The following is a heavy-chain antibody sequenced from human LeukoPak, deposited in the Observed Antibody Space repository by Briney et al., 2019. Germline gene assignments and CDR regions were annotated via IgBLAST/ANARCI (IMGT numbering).Heavy chain of an antibody. J-gene: IGHJ4*02. CDR3: ARLSSTSFPFDY. V-gene: IGHV4-59*12. Sequence: SETLSLTCTVSGGSISSYYWSWIRQPPGKGLEWIGYIYYSGSTNYNPSLKSRVTISVDTSKNQFSLKLSSVTAADTAVYYCARLSSTSFPFDYWGQGTLVTVSS. CDR1: GGSISSYY. D-gene: IGHD2-2*01. CDR2: IYYSGST.